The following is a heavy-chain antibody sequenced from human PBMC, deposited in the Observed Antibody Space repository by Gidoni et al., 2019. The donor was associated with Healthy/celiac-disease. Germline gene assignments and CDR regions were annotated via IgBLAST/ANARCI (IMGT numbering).Heavy chain of an antibody. CDR3: ARDRFDYSSSSRGKFDY. J-gene: IGHJ4*02. D-gene: IGHD6-6*01. Sequence: QVQLVQSGAEVKKPGASVKVSCKASGYTFTGYYMHWVRQAPGQGLEWMGRINPNSGGTNYAQKFQGRVTMTRDTSISTAYMELSRLRSDDTAVYYCARDRFDYSSSSRGKFDYWGQGTLVTVSS. V-gene: IGHV1-2*06. CDR1: GYTFTGYY. CDR2: INPNSGGT.